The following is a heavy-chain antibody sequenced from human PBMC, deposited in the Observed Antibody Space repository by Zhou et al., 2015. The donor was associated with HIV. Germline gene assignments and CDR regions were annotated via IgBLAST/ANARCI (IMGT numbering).Heavy chain of an antibody. D-gene: IGHD3-3*01. CDR1: GFTFTSSA. V-gene: IGHV1-58*01. CDR3: AAGGTHYVVFGVYYYYPEGVFDY. CDR2: IVVGSGNT. Sequence: QLVQSGPEVKKPGTSVKVSCKTSGFTFTSSAVQWVRQARGQRLEWIGWIVVGSGNTNYAQKFQERVTITRDMSTSTAYMELSSLRSEDTAVYYCAAGGTHYVVFGVYYYYPEGVFDYVGPGNPGHRLL. J-gene: IGHJ4*02.